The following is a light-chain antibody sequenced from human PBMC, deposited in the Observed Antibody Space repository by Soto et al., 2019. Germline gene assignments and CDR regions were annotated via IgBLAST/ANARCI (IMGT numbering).Light chain of an antibody. CDR3: QQYNSYSPA. CDR2: KAS. CDR1: QSISSW. V-gene: IGKV1-5*03. J-gene: IGKJ1*01. Sequence: DIQMTQSPSTLSASVGDRVTITCRASQSISSWLAWYQQKPGKAPKLLIYKASSLESGVPSRFSGSGSGTEFTLTNSSLQPYDFATYYCQQYNSYSPAFGQGTKVEIK.